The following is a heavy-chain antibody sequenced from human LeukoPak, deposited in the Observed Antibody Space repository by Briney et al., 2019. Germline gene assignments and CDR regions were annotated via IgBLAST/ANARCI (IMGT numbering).Heavy chain of an antibody. CDR3: ANDVDTAMVHDY. CDR2: IKQDGSER. V-gene: IGHV3-7*01. J-gene: IGHJ4*02. Sequence: GGSLRLSCAASGFTFSSYWMSWVRQAPGKGLEWVANIKQDGSERYYVDSVKGRFTISRDNAKNSLYLQMNSLRAEDTAVYYCANDVDTAMVHDYWGQGTLVTVSS. D-gene: IGHD5-18*01. CDR1: GFTFSSYW.